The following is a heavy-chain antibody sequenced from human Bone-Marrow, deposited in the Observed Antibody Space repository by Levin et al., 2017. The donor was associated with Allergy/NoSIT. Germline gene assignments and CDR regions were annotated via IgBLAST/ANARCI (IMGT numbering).Heavy chain of an antibody. CDR3: ARELLGDILTGERTYYFDY. D-gene: IGHD3-9*01. Sequence: SETLSLTCTVSGGSISSSSYYWGWIRQPPGKGLEWIGSIYYSGSTYYNPSLKSRVTISVDTSKNQFSLKLSSVTAADTAVYYCARELLGDILTGERTYYFDYWGQGTLVTVSS. CDR1: GGSISSSSYY. V-gene: IGHV4-39*07. CDR2: IYYSGST. J-gene: IGHJ4*02.